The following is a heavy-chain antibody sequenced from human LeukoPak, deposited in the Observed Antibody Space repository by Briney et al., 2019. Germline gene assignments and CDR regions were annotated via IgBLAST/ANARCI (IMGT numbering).Heavy chain of an antibody. CDR1: GGSISSYY. V-gene: IGHV4-4*09. D-gene: IGHD1-7*01. CDR2: IYTSGST. Sequence: SETPSLTCTVSGGSISSYYWSWIRQPPGKGLEWIGYIYTSGSTNYNPSLKSRVTISVDTSKNQFSLKLSSVTAADTAVYYCARTGGGTTGVDYWGQGTLVTVSS. CDR3: ARTGGGTTGVDY. J-gene: IGHJ4*02.